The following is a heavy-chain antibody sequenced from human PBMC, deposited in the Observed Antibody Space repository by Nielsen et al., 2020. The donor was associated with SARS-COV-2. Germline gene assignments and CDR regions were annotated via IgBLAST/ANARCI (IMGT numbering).Heavy chain of an antibody. V-gene: IGHV3-30*04. CDR3: ASPYSGSYYGYFQH. D-gene: IGHD1-26*01. Sequence: LKISCAASGFTFSSYAMHWVRQAPGKGLEWVAVIWFDGSTEYYADSVKGRFTISRDNSKNTLYLQMNSLRAEDTALYYCASPYSGSYYGYFQHWGQGTLVTVSS. CDR1: GFTFSSYA. J-gene: IGHJ1*01. CDR2: IWFDGSTE.